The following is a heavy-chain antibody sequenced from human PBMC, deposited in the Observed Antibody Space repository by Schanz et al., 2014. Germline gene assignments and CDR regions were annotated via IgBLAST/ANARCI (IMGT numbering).Heavy chain of an antibody. V-gene: IGHV3-30*19. D-gene: IGHD5-12*01. Sequence: QVQLVESGGGVVRPGRSLRLSCAASGFTFNNYGMHWVRQAPGKGLEWVAVIWYDGTDRYYADSVKGRFTISRDNSKKTLYVQMNSLRAEDTAVYYCARDRPSGYALDFWGQGTLVTVSS. CDR1: GFTFNNYG. CDR3: ARDRPSGYALDF. CDR2: IWYDGTDR. J-gene: IGHJ4*02.